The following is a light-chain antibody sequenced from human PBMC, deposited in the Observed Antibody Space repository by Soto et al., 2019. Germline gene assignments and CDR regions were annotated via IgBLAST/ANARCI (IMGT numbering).Light chain of an antibody. V-gene: IGLV2-14*02. CDR1: SSDVGSYNL. CDR2: EVT. Sequence: QSALTQPASVSGSPGQSIAISCTGTSSDVGSYNLVSWYQQYPGKAPKLIIYEVTYRPSGVSNRFSGSKSGNTASLTISGLQAEDEADYYCSSFTTSTTRVFGTGTKLTVL. J-gene: IGLJ1*01. CDR3: SSFTTSTTRV.